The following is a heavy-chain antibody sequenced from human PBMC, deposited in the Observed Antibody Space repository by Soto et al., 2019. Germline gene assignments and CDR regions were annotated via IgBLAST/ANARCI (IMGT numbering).Heavy chain of an antibody. Sequence: GGSLRLSCAASGFTFSSYAMSWVRQAPGKGLEWVSAISGSGGSTYYADSVKGRFTISRDNSKNTLYLQMSSLRAEDTAVYYCARDRYSSSWNEGVFDYWGQGTLVTVSS. D-gene: IGHD6-13*01. J-gene: IGHJ4*02. V-gene: IGHV3-23*01. CDR2: ISGSGGST. CDR1: GFTFSSYA. CDR3: ARDRYSSSWNEGVFDY.